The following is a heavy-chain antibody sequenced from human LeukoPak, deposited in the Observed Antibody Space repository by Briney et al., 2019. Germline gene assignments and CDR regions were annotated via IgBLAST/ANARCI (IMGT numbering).Heavy chain of an antibody. CDR2: IYTSGST. V-gene: IGHV4-4*07. CDR1: GGSTSSYY. Sequence: PSETLPLTCTVSGGSTSSYYWSWIRQPAGKGLEWIGRIYTSGSTNYNPSLKSRVTMSVDTSKNQFSLKLSSVTAADTAVYYCARGEQEHWYFDLWGRGTLVTVSS. CDR3: ARGEQEHWYFDL. D-gene: IGHD1-1*01. J-gene: IGHJ2*01.